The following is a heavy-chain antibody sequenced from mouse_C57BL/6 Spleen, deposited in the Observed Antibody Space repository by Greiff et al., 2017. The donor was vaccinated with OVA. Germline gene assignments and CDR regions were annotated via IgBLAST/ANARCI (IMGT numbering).Heavy chain of an antibody. CDR3: ARGSNYEGY. J-gene: IGHJ2*01. Sequence: QVQLQQPGAELVRPGTSVKLSCKASGYTFTSYWMHWVKQRPGQGLEWIGVIDPSDSYTNYNQKFKGKATLTVDTSSSTAYMQLSSLTSEDSAVYYCARGSNYEGYWGQGTTLTVSS. D-gene: IGHD2-5*01. V-gene: IGHV1-59*01. CDR1: GYTFTSYW. CDR2: IDPSDSYT.